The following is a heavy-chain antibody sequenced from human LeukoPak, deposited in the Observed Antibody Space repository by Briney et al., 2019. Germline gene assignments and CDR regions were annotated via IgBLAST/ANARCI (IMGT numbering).Heavy chain of an antibody. Sequence: ASVKVSCKVSGYTLTELSMHWVRQAPGKGLEWMGGFDPEDGGTIYAQKFQGRVTMTEDTSTDTAYMELSSLRSEDTAVYYCATSADYYDSSNYWGQGTLVTVSS. J-gene: IGHJ4*02. CDR1: GYTLTELS. V-gene: IGHV1-24*01. CDR2: FDPEDGGT. D-gene: IGHD3-22*01. CDR3: ATSADYYDSSNY.